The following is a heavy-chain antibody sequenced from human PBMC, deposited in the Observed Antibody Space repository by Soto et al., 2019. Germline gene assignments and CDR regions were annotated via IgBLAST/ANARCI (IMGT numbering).Heavy chain of an antibody. J-gene: IGHJ4*02. D-gene: IGHD3-16*01. CDR3: AGIRLGFDY. V-gene: IGHV3-30-3*01. CDR2: ISYDGSNK. Sequence: PGGSLRLSCADSGFTFSSYAMHWVRQAPGKGLEWVEVISYDGSNKYYADSVKGRFTISRDNSKNTLYLQMNSLRAEDTAVYYCAGIRLGFDYWGQGTLVTVSS. CDR1: GFTFSSYA.